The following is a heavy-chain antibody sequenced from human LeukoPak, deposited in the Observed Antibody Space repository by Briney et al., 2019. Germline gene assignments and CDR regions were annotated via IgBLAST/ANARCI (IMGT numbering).Heavy chain of an antibody. V-gene: IGHV4-39*07. D-gene: IGHD3-10*01. J-gene: IGHJ5*02. CDR2: IYYSGST. CDR3: AREWAVRGVIIGTYNWFDP. CDR1: GGSISSSSYY. Sequence: SETLSLTCTVSGGSISSSSYYWGWIRQPPGKGLEWIGSIYYSGSTYYNPSLKSRVTISVDTSKNQFSLKLSSVTAADTAVYYCAREWAVRGVIIGTYNWFDPWGQGTLVTVSS.